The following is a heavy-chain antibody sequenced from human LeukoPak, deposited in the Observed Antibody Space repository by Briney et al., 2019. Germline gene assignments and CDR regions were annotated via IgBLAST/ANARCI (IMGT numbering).Heavy chain of an antibody. Sequence: GGSLRLSCAASGFSFINDWVSWVRQAPGKGLEWVGRIKSKTDAETTDYAAPVKGRFTISRDDSKTTVYLQMNGLKTEDTAVYYCTTVRAGGYFEFDYWGQGTLVTVSS. CDR3: TTVRAGGYFEFDY. D-gene: IGHD5-12*01. CDR2: IKSKTDAETT. CDR1: GFSFINDW. J-gene: IGHJ4*02. V-gene: IGHV3-15*01.